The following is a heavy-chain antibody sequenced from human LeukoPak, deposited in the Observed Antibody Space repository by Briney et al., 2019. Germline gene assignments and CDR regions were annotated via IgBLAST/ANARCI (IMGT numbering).Heavy chain of an antibody. CDR3: ARGEIWSGYYSYYYYYMDV. V-gene: IGHV1-8*01. D-gene: IGHD3-3*01. CDR2: MNPNSGNT. Sequence: GASVKVSCKASGYTFTSYDINWVRQATEQGLEWMGWMNPNSGNTGYAQKFQGRVTMTRNTSISTAYMELSSLRSEDTAVYYCARGEIWSGYYSYYYYYMDVWGKGTTVTVSS. CDR1: GYTFTSYD. J-gene: IGHJ6*03.